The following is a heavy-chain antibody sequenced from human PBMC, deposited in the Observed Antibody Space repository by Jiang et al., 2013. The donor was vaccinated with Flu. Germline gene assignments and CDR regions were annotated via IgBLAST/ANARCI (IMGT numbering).Heavy chain of an antibody. V-gene: IGHV1-46*01. J-gene: IGHJ6*02. Sequence: GAEVKKPGASVKISCKASGYTFTDYYIYWVRQAPGEGLEWMGIINPNGGSTNKAHKFQGRITMTRDTSTTTVYMELSSLRPEDTAVYFCARDRGGTSVALMWGMDVWGQGTTVTVSS. CDR3: ARDRGGTSVALMWGMDV. D-gene: IGHD3-16*01. CDR2: INPNGGST. CDR1: GYTFTDYY.